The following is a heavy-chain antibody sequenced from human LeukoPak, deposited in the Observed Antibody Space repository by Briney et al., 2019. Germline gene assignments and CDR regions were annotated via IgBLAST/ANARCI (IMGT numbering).Heavy chain of an antibody. CDR1: GGSISSYY. D-gene: IGHD2-2*01. CDR2: IYYSGST. Sequence: SETLSLTCTVSGGSISSYYWSWIRQPPGKGLEWIGYIYYSGSTNYNPSLKSRVTISVDTSKNQFSLKLSSVTAADTAAYYCARATRGCCSSTSCYGRDYYYYYGMDVWGKGTTVTVSS. J-gene: IGHJ6*04. CDR3: ARATRGCCSSTSCYGRDYYYYYGMDV. V-gene: IGHV4-59*01.